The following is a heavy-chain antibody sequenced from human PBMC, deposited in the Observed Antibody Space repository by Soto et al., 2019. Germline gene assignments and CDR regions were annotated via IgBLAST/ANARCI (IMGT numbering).Heavy chain of an antibody. D-gene: IGHD3-9*01. V-gene: IGHV1-69*08. CDR3: ARDDYDILTALGVGWFDP. Sequence: QVQLVQSWAELKKHGSSVKVSCKASGGTFSSYTISWVRQAPGQGLEWMGRIIPILGIANYAQKFQGRVTITADKSTSTAYMELSSLRSEDTAVYYCARDDYDILTALGVGWFDPWGQGTLVTVSS. CDR1: GGTFSSYT. J-gene: IGHJ5*02. CDR2: IIPILGIA.